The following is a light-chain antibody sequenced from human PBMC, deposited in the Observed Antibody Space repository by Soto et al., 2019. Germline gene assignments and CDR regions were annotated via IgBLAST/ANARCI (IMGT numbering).Light chain of an antibody. J-gene: IGLJ3*02. CDR1: SSNIGAGYD. CDR3: QSYDSSPSGHWV. Sequence: QSVLTQPPSVSGAPGQRVTISCTGSSSNIGAGYDVHWYQQLPGTAPKLLIYGNSNRPSGVPDRFSGSKSGTSASLAITGLQAEDEADYYCQSYDSSPSGHWVFGGGTKLTVL. V-gene: IGLV1-40*01. CDR2: GNS.